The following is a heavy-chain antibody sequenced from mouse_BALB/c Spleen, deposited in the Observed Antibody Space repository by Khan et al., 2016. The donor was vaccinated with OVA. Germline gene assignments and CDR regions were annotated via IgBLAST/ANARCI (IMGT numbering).Heavy chain of an antibody. D-gene: IGHD1-1*01. Sequence: EVELVESGGDLVKPGGSLKLSCAASGFTFSTYGMSWVLQTPDKRLEWVATISSGGSYTYYPDSVKGRFTISRDNAKNTLYLQMSSLKSEDTAMYYCARLAYYYNSEGFAYWGQGTLVTVSA. J-gene: IGHJ3*01. CDR3: ARLAYYYNSEGFAY. CDR1: GFTFSTYG. CDR2: ISSGGSYT. V-gene: IGHV5-6*01.